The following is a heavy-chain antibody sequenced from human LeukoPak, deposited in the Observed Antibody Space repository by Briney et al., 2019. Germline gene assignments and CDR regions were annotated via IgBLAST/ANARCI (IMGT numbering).Heavy chain of an antibody. Sequence: GGSLRLSCAASGFTFSDYYMTWIRRAPGKGLEWVSYISSSSGFTKYADSVRGRFTISRDNAKNSLYLQMNTLRVDDMAVYYCARGSPPGDWGQGTLVTVSS. CDR3: ARGSPPGD. CDR1: GFTFSDYY. CDR2: ISSSSGFT. D-gene: IGHD3-16*01. V-gene: IGHV3-11*05. J-gene: IGHJ4*02.